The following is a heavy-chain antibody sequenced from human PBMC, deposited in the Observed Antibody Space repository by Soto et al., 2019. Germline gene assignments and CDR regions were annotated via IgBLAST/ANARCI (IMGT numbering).Heavy chain of an antibody. V-gene: IGHV3-48*01. CDR1: GFTFSTYS. CDR2: MSSSGTTI. Sequence: EVQLVESGGGLVQPGGSLRLSCAASGFTFSTYSMNWVRQAPGKGLEWVSYMSSSGTTIYYADSVRGRFTISRDNAKNSPYLQMNSLKAEDTAVYYCIAHRFPPDYWGQGTLVTVSS. CDR3: IAHRFPPDY. J-gene: IGHJ4*02. D-gene: IGHD3-3*01.